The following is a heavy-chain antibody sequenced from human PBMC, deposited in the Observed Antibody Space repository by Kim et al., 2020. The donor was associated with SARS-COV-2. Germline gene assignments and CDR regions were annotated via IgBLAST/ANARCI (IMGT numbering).Heavy chain of an antibody. V-gene: IGHV3-23*01. J-gene: IGHJ4*02. CDR1: GFTFSSYA. CDR2: ISGSGGST. Sequence: GGSLRLSCAASGFTFSSYAMSWVRQAPGKGLEWVSAISGSGGSTYYADSVKGRFTISRDNSKNTLYLQMNSLRAEDTAVYYCAKGSGDYYDSSGYYFDYWGQGTLVTVSS. CDR3: AKGSGDYYDSSGYYFDY. D-gene: IGHD3-22*01.